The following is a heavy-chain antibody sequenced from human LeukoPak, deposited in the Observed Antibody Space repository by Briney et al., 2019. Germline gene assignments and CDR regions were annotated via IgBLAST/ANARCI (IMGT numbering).Heavy chain of an antibody. D-gene: IGHD5-18*01. CDR2: ISWNSGSI. CDR1: GFTFDGYA. Sequence: GGSLRLSCAASGFTFDGYAMHWVRQAPGKGLEWVSGISWNSGSIGYADSVKGRFTISRDNAKNSLYLQMNSLRAEDTALYYCAKGGYSYGRRSYGMDVWGQGTTVTVSS. V-gene: IGHV3-9*01. J-gene: IGHJ6*02. CDR3: AKGGYSYGRRSYGMDV.